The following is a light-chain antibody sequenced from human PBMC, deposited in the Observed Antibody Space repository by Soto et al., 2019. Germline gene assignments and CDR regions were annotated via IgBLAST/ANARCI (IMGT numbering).Light chain of an antibody. CDR2: VEGSGAY. Sequence: QAVVTQSSSASASLGSSVKVTCTLSSGHSSNIIAWHQQQPGKAPRYLLKVEGSGAYNRGSGVPDRFSGSSSGADRYLTISNLQFEDEADYFCETWDSNSRVFGGGTKLTVL. CDR1: SGHSSNI. V-gene: IGLV4-60*02. CDR3: ETWDSNSRV. J-gene: IGLJ2*01.